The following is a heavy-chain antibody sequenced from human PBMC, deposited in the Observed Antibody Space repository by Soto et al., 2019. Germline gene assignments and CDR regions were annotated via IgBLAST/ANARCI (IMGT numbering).Heavy chain of an antibody. CDR1: GYSIRSSNC. CDR3: ARREIQGPIDY. V-gene: IGHV4-28*01. CDR2: SYYSGTT. D-gene: IGHD1-26*01. J-gene: IGHJ4*02. Sequence: SETLSLTCAVSGYSIRSSNCWGWVRQPPGKGLEWIGYSYYSGTTYYNPSLKSRVTMSVDTSKNQFSLKLPSVTAVYSAVYYCARREIQGPIDYWGQGTLVTVSS.